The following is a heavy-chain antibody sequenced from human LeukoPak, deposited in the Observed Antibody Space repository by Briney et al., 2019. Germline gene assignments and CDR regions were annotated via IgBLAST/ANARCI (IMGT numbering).Heavy chain of an antibody. J-gene: IGHJ4*02. V-gene: IGHV3-23*01. Sequence: PGGSLRLSCAASGFTFSSSAMSWVRQAPGKGLEWVSAISGSGGSTYYADSVKGRFTISRDNSKNTLYLQMNSLRAEDTALYYCAKDGGIAARLTDYWGRGTLVTVSS. CDR2: ISGSGGST. D-gene: IGHD6-6*01. CDR3: AKDGGIAARLTDY. CDR1: GFTFSSSA.